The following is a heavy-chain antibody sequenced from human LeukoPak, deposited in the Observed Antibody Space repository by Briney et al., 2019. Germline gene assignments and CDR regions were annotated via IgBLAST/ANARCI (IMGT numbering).Heavy chain of an antibody. Sequence: SETLSLTCSVCGGPISCSSYYWRSIRQPPGKGLERIGSIYYSGSTYYNPSLKSRVTISVDTSKNQFSLKVTSVTAADTAVYYCASPNYYDSSGYYAWGQGTLVTVSS. CDR2: IYYSGST. CDR1: GGPISCSSYY. V-gene: IGHV4-39*01. CDR3: ASPNYYDSSGYYA. D-gene: IGHD3-22*01. J-gene: IGHJ5*02.